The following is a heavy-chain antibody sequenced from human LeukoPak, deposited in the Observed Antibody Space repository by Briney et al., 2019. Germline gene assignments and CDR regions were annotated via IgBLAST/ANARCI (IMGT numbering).Heavy chain of an antibody. J-gene: IGHJ5*02. CDR1: GFTFSSYS. CDR2: ISSSSSYI. V-gene: IGHV3-21*04. D-gene: IGHD3-3*01. CDR3: AKDMGYDFWSGGNNWFDP. Sequence: GGSLRLSCAASGFTFSSYSMNWVRQAPGKGLEWVSSISSSSSYIYYADSVKGRFTISRDNAKNSLYLQMNSLRAEDTALYYCAKDMGYDFWSGGNNWFDPWGQGTLVTVSS.